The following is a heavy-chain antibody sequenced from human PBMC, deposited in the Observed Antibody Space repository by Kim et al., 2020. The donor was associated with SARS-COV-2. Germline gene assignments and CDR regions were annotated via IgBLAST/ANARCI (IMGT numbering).Heavy chain of an antibody. CDR3: ARDNIVVVREEYYYYGMDV. V-gene: IGHV4-59*01. D-gene: IGHD2-2*01. Sequence: SRVNISVDTSKNQFSLKLSSVTAADTAVYYCARDNIVVVREEYYYYGMDVWGQGTTVTVSS. J-gene: IGHJ6*02.